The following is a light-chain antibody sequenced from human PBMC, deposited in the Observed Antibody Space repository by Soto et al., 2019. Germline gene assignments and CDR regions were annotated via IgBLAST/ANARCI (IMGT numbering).Light chain of an antibody. V-gene: IGLV2-14*03. CDR3: SSYTSSSTLV. CDR1: NSDVGGYNY. Sequence: QSALTQPASVSGSPGQSITISCTGTNSDVGGYNYVSWYQQHPGKAPKLMIYDVNNRPSGVSYRFSGSKSGNTASLTISGLQAEDEADYYCSSYTSSSTLVFGTGTKLTVL. CDR2: DVN. J-gene: IGLJ1*01.